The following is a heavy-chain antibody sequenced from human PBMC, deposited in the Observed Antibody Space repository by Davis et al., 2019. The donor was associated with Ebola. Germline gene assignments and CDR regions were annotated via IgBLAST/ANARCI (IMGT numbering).Heavy chain of an antibody. CDR2: MNPNSGNT. V-gene: IGHV1-8*01. CDR1: GDTFTSYD. Sequence: ASVKVSCKASGDTFTSYDINWVRQATGQGLEWMGWMNPNSGNTGYAQKFQDRVTMTRNTSISTAYMELNSLRSEDTAVYYCARKVEVTTLVLSRFYGLDVWGQGTAVTVSS. D-gene: IGHD6-6*01. J-gene: IGHJ6*02. CDR3: ARKVEVTTLVLSRFYGLDV.